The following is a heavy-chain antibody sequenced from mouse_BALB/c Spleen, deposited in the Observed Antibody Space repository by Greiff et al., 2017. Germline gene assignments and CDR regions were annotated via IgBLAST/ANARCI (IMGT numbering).Heavy chain of an antibody. CDR1: GYSFTSYW. CDR3: TRSVKRYDVTWFAY. D-gene: IGHD2-14*01. J-gene: IGHJ3*01. Sequence: EVQLQQSGTVLARPGASVKMSCKASGYSFTSYWMHWVKQRPGQGLEWIGAIYPGNSDTSYNQKFKGKAKLTAVTSASTAYMELSSLTNEDSAVYYCTRSVKRYDVTWFAYWGQGTLVTVSA. CDR2: IYPGNSDT. V-gene: IGHV1-5*01.